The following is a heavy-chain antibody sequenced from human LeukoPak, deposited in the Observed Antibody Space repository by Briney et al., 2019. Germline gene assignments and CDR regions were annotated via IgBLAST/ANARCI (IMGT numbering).Heavy chain of an antibody. D-gene: IGHD3-3*01. Sequence: PSETLSLTCTVSGGSISSGDYYWSWIRQPPGKGLEWIGYIYYSGSTYYNPSLKSRVTISVDTSKNQFSLKLSSVTAADTAVYYCARDAVARGYYDFWSGYYGRYGMDVWGQGTTVTVSS. CDR3: ARDAVARGYYDFWSGYYGRYGMDV. CDR2: IYYSGST. CDR1: GGSISSGDYY. J-gene: IGHJ6*02. V-gene: IGHV4-30-4*01.